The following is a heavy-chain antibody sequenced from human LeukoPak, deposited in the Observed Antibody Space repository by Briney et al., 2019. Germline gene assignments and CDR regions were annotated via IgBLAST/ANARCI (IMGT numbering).Heavy chain of an antibody. CDR2: IMPIFGTA. V-gene: IGHV1-69*06. D-gene: IGHD3-10*01. CDR1: GRTFSSYA. Sequence: SVKVSCKASGRTFSSYAISWVRQAPGQGLEWMGGIMPIFGTANYAQKFQGRVTITADKSTSTAYMELSRLRSDDTAVYYCARRGSGSYRYYYYYYMDVWGKGTTVTVSS. CDR3: ARRGSGSYRYYYYYYMDV. J-gene: IGHJ6*03.